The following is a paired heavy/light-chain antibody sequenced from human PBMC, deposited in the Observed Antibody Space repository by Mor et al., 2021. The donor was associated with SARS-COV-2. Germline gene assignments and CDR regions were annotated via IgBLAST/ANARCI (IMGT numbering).Light chain of an antibody. CDR1: SSDVAGYNY. Sequence: QSALTQPRSVSGSPGQSVTISCTGTSSDVAGYNYVSWYQQHPGKAPKLMIYDVSERPSGVPDRFSGSKSGNTASLTISGLQAEDEADYYCCSYAGTYTWVFGGGTKLTVL. V-gene: IGLV2-11*01. CDR2: DVS. J-gene: IGLJ3*02. CDR3: CSYAGTYTWV.
Heavy chain of an antibody. D-gene: IGHD3-10*01. Sequence: QVQLVQSGTEMKKPGASVKVSCKASGYTFGSYYMHWVRQAPGQGLEWMGVINPSGGSTSYAQKFQGRVTMTRDTSTSTVYMDLSSLRSEDSAVYYCARDLSVRTPTGTYGSGSWVHWGQGTLVTVSS. V-gene: IGHV1-46*01. CDR3: ARDLSVRTPTGTYGSGSWVH. CDR2: INPSGGST. J-gene: IGHJ1*01. CDR1: GYTFGSYY.